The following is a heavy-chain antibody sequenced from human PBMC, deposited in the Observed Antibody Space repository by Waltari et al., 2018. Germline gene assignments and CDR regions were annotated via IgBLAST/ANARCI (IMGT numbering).Heavy chain of an antibody. CDR2: ISDSGVIT. Sequence: EVHLLESGGGLAQPGGSLRLSCAASGFNFISSAMSWVRQAPGKGLEWVSGISDSGVITKYADSVKGRFTVSRDNSKNTVFLQLNSLRAEDTAIYYCARHLYSIDYLELGNWGQGTQVTVSS. D-gene: IGHD3-22*01. CDR1: GFNFISSA. J-gene: IGHJ4*02. CDR3: ARHLYSIDYLELGN. V-gene: IGHV3-23*01.